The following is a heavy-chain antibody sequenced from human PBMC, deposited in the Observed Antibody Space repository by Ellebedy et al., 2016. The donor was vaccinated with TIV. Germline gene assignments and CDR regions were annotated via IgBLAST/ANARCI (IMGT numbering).Heavy chain of an antibody. Sequence: GESLKISCAASGFSVSNYWIHWVRQVPGKGLLWVSRTNTDGTSTTYADSVKGRFTISRDNTKKKVLLQMSSLRAEDTGLYYCARGGKGGSYIDYWGQGTLVTVSS. J-gene: IGHJ4*02. CDR3: ARGGKGGSYIDY. V-gene: IGHV3-74*01. CDR2: TNTDGTST. CDR1: GFSVSNYW. D-gene: IGHD3-16*01.